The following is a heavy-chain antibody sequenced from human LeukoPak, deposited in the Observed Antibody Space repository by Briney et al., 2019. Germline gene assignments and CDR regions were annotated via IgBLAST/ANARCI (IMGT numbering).Heavy chain of an antibody. CDR3: ATVTGWYPLDF. CDR1: GFILSNHA. V-gene: IGHV3-23*01. J-gene: IGHJ4*02. CDR2: RSGSGRTI. D-gene: IGHD6-19*01. Sequence: GGSLRLSCAASGFILSNHAMSWVRQAPGKGRQWVADRSGSGRTIEYEDSVKGGFTISRDNAKNTIYLQMNSLRADDTAVYYCATVTGWYPLDFWGQGNLVTVSS.